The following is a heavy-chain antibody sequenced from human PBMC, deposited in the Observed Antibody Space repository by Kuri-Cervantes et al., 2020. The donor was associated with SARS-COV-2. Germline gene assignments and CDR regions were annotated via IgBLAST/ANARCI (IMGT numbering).Heavy chain of an antibody. V-gene: IGHV1-2*02. J-gene: IGHJ4*02. CDR2: MNPSSGDT. Sequence: ASVKVSCKASGYTFTGYYMHWVRQAPGQGLEWMGWMNPSSGDTKIAQKFQGRVTMTRDTSISTAYMELSSLRSGDTAVYYCAITYYDLLSGYYQDKWGQGTLVTVSS. CDR3: AITYYDLLSGYYQDK. CDR1: GYTFTGYY. D-gene: IGHD3-3*01.